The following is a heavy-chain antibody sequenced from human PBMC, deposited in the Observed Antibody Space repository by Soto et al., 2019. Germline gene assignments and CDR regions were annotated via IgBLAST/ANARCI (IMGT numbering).Heavy chain of an antibody. J-gene: IGHJ3*02. CDR2: IKQDGTEK. CDR3: ARGDTPMITGMDSFDI. Sequence: PGGALILSCAASGFTFSRYWMNWFRQAPWKGLEWVANIKQDGTEKNYVDSVKGRFTISRDNARNSLYLQMDSLRAEDTAVYFCARGDTPMITGMDSFDIWGQGTMVTVS. CDR1: GFTFSRYW. V-gene: IGHV3-7*01. D-gene: IGHD5-18*01.